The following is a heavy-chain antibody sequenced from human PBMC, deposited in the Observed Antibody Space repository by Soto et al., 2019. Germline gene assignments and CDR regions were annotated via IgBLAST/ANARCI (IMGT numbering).Heavy chain of an antibody. Sequence: ASVKVSCKASGYTFTSYDINWVRQATGQGLEWMGWMNPNSGNTGYAQKFQGRVTMTRNTSISTAYMELSSLRSEDTAVYYCATYYDSSGYKLFDYWGQGTLVTVSS. CDR2: MNPNSGNT. D-gene: IGHD3-22*01. V-gene: IGHV1-8*01. CDR3: ATYYDSSGYKLFDY. J-gene: IGHJ4*02. CDR1: GYTFTSYD.